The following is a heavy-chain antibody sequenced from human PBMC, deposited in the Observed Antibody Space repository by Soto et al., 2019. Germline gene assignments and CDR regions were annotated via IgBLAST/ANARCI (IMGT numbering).Heavy chain of an antibody. Sequence: RGESLKISCKGSGYSFNTYWIGWVRQMPGKGLEWMGIIYPGDSDTRYSPAFQGHVTISADKSSSTAYLQWSSLEASDTAIYYCARQETTSPLDYWGQGTLVTVSS. V-gene: IGHV5-51*01. J-gene: IGHJ4*02. D-gene: IGHD1-1*01. CDR2: IYPGDSDT. CDR1: GYSFNTYW. CDR3: ARQETTSPLDY.